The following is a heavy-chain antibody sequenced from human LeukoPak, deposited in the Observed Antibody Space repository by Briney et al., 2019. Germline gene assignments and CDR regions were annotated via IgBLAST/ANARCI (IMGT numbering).Heavy chain of an antibody. J-gene: IGHJ4*02. CDR3: ATIPPIGVAAAFDY. CDR1: GYTFTSYG. Sequence: ASVKVSCKASGYTFTSYGISWVRQAPGQGLEWMGWISAYNGNTNYAQKLQGRVTMTTDTSTSTAYMELSSLRSEDTAVYYCATIPPIGVAAAFDYWGQGTLVTVSS. CDR2: ISAYNGNT. V-gene: IGHV1-18*01. D-gene: IGHD6-25*01.